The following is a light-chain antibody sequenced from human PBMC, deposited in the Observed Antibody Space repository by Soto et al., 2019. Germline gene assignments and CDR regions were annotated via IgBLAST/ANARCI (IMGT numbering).Light chain of an antibody. V-gene: IGKV1-39*01. CDR2: AAS. CDR1: QNISSY. Sequence: DIQMTQSPSSLSASVGDRVTITCRASQNISSYLNWYQQKPGKAPKLLIYAASILQNGVPSRFSGSGSGTDFTLTISSLQPEDFASYYCQQSHSIPYTFGQGTKLEIK. J-gene: IGKJ2*01. CDR3: QQSHSIPYT.